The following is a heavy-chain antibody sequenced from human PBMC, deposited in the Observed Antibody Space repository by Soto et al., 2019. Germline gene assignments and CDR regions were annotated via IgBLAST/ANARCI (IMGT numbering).Heavy chain of an antibody. CDR1: GFIFSNFG. V-gene: IGHV3-33*01. J-gene: IGHJ6*02. Sequence: HPGGSLRLSCAASGFIFSNFGMHWVRQAPGKGLEWVAVIWYDGSNEYYADSVKGRFTISKDNSKNMLYLQMNSLSAEDTAVYYCARDDIPGITVATYGLDVWGQGTTVTVSS. D-gene: IGHD6-19*01. CDR2: IWYDGSNE. CDR3: ARDDIPGITVATYGLDV.